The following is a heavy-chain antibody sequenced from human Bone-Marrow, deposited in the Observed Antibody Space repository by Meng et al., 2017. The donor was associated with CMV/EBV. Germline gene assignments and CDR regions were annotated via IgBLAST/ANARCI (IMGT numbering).Heavy chain of an antibody. D-gene: IGHD6-6*01. Sequence: GESLKISCATSGLIFSSFWMSWVRQAPGKGLEWVANINQDGSEKHYVDSVKGRFTISRDNAKNTLYLQMNSLRAEDTAVYYCARNEYSSPYGMDVWGQGTTVTVSS. CDR2: INQDGSEK. J-gene: IGHJ6*02. V-gene: IGHV3-7*01. CDR3: ARNEYSSPYGMDV. CDR1: GLIFSSFW.